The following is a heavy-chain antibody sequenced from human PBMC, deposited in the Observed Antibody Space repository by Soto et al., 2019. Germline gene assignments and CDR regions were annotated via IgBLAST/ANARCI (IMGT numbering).Heavy chain of an antibody. CDR2: INRSGST. V-gene: IGHV4-34*01. Sequence: PSETLSLTCAVYGGSFSGYYWSWIRQPPGKGLEWIGEINRSGSTNYNPSLKSRVTISVDTSKNQFSLKLSSVTAADTAVYYCARGNGSVRRYYYYYGMDVWGQGTTVTVSS. CDR1: GGSFSGYY. CDR3: ARGNGSVRRYYYYYGMDV. J-gene: IGHJ6*02. D-gene: IGHD3-10*01.